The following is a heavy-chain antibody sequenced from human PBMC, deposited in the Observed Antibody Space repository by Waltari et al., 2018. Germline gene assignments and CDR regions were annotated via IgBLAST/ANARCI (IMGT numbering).Heavy chain of an antibody. Sequence: QVQLQESGPGLVKPAETLSLTCSVSGASTRGYYWSWVRQAAGKGPEWIGRIDSDGTTNLNPALRSRVTMSVDTSKNHFFLRLNSVTAADTAVYYCARDIGPASRGSYWDTFDIWGQGTTVTVSS. V-gene: IGHV4-4*07. CDR3: ARDIGPASRGSYWDTFDI. D-gene: IGHD1-26*01. CDR2: IDSDGTT. J-gene: IGHJ3*02. CDR1: GASTRGYY.